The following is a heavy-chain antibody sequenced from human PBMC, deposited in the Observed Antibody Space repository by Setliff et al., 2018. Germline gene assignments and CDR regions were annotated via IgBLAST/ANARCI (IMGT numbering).Heavy chain of an antibody. V-gene: IGHV4-4*08. D-gene: IGHD1-26*01. CDR3: ARAPPNRYSGSYEYFYMDV. Sequence: PSETLSLTCTVSGGSISSYYWIWIRQPPGEGLEWIGYIYSSGRTNYNPSLKSRVTLSVDTSNNQFSLKVSSVTAADTAVYYCARAPPNRYSGSYEYFYMDVWGKWTTVTVSS. J-gene: IGHJ6*03. CDR1: GGSISSYY. CDR2: IYSSGRT.